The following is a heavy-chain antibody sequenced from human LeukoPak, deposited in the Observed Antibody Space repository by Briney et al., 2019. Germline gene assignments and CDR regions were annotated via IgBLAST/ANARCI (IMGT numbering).Heavy chain of an antibody. Sequence: GGSLRLSCAASGFTLRSHDMSWVRQAPGKGLEWVSGISGSVGSTFYADSVKGRFTISRDNSKNTLYLQMNGLGVEDTAVYYCVREGPRGIAFDIWGQGTMVTGSS. V-gene: IGHV3-23*01. J-gene: IGHJ3*02. CDR1: GFTLRSHD. CDR3: VREGPRGIAFDI. CDR2: ISGSVGST.